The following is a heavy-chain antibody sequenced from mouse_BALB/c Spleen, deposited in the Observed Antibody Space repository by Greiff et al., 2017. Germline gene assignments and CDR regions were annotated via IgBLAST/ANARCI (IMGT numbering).Heavy chain of an antibody. Sequence: VQLKESGAELVKPGASVKLSCTASGFNIKDPYMHWVKQRPEQGLEWIGRIDPAYGNTKYDPKFLGKATITADTSSNTAYLHLSSLTSEDTAVYYCARSLYDYDWFAYWGQGTLGTVS. D-gene: IGHD2-4*01. CDR3: ARSLYDYDWFAY. V-gene: IGHV14-3*02. CDR1: GFNIKDPY. CDR2: IDPAYGNT. J-gene: IGHJ3*01.